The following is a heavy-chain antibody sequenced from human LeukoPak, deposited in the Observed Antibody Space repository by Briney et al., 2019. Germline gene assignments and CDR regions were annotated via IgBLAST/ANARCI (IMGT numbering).Heavy chain of an antibody. Sequence: GGSLRLSCAASGFTFSSYWMHWVRQAPGKGLVWVSRINSDGSSTTYADSVKGRFTISRDNAKNTLYLQMNSLRAEDTAVYFCARDYGRSRDYGMDVWGQGTTVTVSS. J-gene: IGHJ6*02. CDR2: INSDGSST. CDR3: ARDYGRSRDYGMDV. V-gene: IGHV3-74*01. D-gene: IGHD3-10*01. CDR1: GFTFSSYW.